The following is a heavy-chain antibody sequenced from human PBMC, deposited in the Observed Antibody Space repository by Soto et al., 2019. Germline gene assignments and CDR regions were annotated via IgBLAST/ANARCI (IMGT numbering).Heavy chain of an antibody. D-gene: IGHD3-9*01. J-gene: IGHJ5*02. CDR2: INPNSGGT. CDR3: AREGLRYFDWLFGGEELQFDP. V-gene: IGHV1-2*04. Sequence: QVQLVQSGAEVKKPGASVKVSCKASGYTFTGYYMHWVRQAPGQGLEWMGWINPNSGGTNYAQKFKGWVTMTRDTSISTAYMELSRLRSDDTAVYYCAREGLRYFDWLFGGEELQFDPWGQGTLVTVSS. CDR1: GYTFTGYY.